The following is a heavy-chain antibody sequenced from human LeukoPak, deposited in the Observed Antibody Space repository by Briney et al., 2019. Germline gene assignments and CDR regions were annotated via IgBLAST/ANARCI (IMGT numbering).Heavy chain of an antibody. CDR2: IYYSGST. D-gene: IGHD5-12*01. CDR1: GGSISSYY. J-gene: IGHJ4*02. V-gene: IGHV4-59*01. CDR3: ARHSGYDGIDY. Sequence: SETLSLTCTVSGGSISSYYWSWIRQPPGKGLEWIGYIYYSGSTNYNPSLMSRLTIAIDTTKDQFSLKLSTVADADTYEYYCARHSGYDGIDYWGQGTLVTVSS.